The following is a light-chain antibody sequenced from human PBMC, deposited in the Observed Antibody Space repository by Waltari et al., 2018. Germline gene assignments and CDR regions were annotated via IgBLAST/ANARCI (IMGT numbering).Light chain of an antibody. CDR2: DVS. CDR3: SSYISSSTLEL. V-gene: IGLV2-14*03. Sequence: QSALTQAASVSGSPGQSITIHCTGTSSAVGGYNDVSCYQQHPGKAPNLIIYDVSNRPSGVSNRFSGSKSGNTASLTISGLQAEDEADYYCSSYISSSTLELFGGGTSLTVL. CDR1: SSAVGGYND. J-gene: IGLJ2*01.